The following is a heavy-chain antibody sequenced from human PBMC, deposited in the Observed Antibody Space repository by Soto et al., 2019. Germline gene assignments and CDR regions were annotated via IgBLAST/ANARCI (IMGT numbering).Heavy chain of an antibody. CDR2: ISAYNGNT. Sequence: ASVKVSCKASGSTFTSYGNSWVRQAPGQGLEWMGWISAYNGNTNYAQKLQGRVTMTTDTSTSTAYMELRSLRSDDTAVYYCARDPDCGGDCYLGPAEYFQHWGQGTLVTVSS. J-gene: IGHJ1*01. V-gene: IGHV1-18*01. CDR3: ARDPDCGGDCYLGPAEYFQH. CDR1: GSTFTSYG. D-gene: IGHD2-21*02.